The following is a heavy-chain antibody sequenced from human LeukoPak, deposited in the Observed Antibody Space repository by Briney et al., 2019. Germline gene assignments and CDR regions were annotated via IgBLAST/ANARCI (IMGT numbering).Heavy chain of an antibody. J-gene: IGHJ4*02. D-gene: IGHD4-17*01. Sequence: SETLSLTRTVSGGSNSSSSYYWGWIRQPPGKGLEWIGSIYYSGSTYYSPSLKSRVTISVDTSKNQFSLKLSSVTAADTAVYYCARHVRGHDYGDYHFDYWGQGTLVTVSS. CDR3: ARHVRGHDYGDYHFDY. CDR1: GGSNSSSSYY. V-gene: IGHV4-39*01. CDR2: IYYSGST.